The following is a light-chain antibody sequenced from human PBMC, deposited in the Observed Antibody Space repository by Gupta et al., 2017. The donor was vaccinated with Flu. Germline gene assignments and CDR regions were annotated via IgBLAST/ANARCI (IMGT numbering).Light chain of an antibody. V-gene: IGLV1-47*01. CDR1: SSNLGSYY. CDR2: RNN. CDR3: AAWDDSLSGRV. J-gene: IGLJ3*02. Sequence: SSSNLGSYYLYSCHQHPPAAPKHLIIRNNQRPSAVPARFSGSNSCTSAALVIIGLRSADEADYYCAAWDDSLSGRVFGGGTKLTVL.